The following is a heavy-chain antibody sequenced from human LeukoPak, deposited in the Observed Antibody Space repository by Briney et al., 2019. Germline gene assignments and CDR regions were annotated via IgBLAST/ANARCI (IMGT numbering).Heavy chain of an antibody. J-gene: IGHJ4*02. CDR2: ISSGSSTI. D-gene: IGHD3-10*01. CDR1: GFTFSTYN. V-gene: IGHV3-48*01. CDR3: ARATPSGSYWFDY. Sequence: GGSLRLSCAASGFTFSTYNMNWLRQAPGKGLEWVSYISSGSSTIFYADSVKGRFTISRDNAKTSLYLQMNSLRAEDTAVYYCARATPSGSYWFDYWGQGTLVTISS.